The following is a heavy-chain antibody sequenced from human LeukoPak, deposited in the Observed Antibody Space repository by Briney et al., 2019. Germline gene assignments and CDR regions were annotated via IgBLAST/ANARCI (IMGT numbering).Heavy chain of an antibody. Sequence: GGSLRLSCAASGFTFSSYAMSWVRQAPGKGLEWVSAISGSGGGTYYADSVKGRFTISRDNSKNTLYLQMNSLRAEDTAVYYCAKDSPPGYSSGWYWFDPWGQGTLVTVSS. J-gene: IGHJ5*02. CDR3: AKDSPPGYSSGWYWFDP. CDR1: GFTFSSYA. V-gene: IGHV3-23*01. D-gene: IGHD6-19*01. CDR2: ISGSGGGT.